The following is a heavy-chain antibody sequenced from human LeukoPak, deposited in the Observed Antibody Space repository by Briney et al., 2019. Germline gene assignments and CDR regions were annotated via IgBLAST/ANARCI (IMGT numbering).Heavy chain of an antibody. CDR2: FDPEDGET. J-gene: IGHJ4*02. CDR3: ATDLRSYSSSVL. V-gene: IGHV1-24*01. D-gene: IGHD6-6*01. CDR1: GYTLTELS. Sequence: GASVKVSCKVSGYTLTELSMHWVRQAPGKGLEWMGGFDPEDGETIYAQKFQGRVTMTEDTSTDTAYMQLSTLRSEDTAVYYCATDLRSYSSSVLWGQGTLVTVSS.